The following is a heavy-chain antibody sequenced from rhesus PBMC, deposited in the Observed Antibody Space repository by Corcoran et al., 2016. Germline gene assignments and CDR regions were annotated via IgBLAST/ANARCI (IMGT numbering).Heavy chain of an antibody. CDR2: INGNSGST. V-gene: IGHV4-80*01. J-gene: IGHJ3*01. CDR1: GGSFSSYW. Sequence: QVQLQESGPGLVKPSETLSLTCAVSGGSFSSYWWSWIRQPPGKGLEWIGEINGNSGSTNYNPSLKSRVTLSVDTSKNQLSLKLSSVTTADTAVYYCARNTVTTGAFDFWGQGLRVTVSS. CDR3: ARNTVTTGAFDF. D-gene: IGHD4-23*01.